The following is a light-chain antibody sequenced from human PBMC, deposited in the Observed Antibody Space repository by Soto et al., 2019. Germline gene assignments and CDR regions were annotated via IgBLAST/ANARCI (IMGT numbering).Light chain of an antibody. CDR3: CSYAGSSTGV. CDR1: SSDVGSYNL. J-gene: IGLJ3*02. V-gene: IGLV2-23*02. CDR2: EVS. Sequence: QPVLTQPASVSGSPGQSITISCTGTSSDVGSYNLVSWYQQHPGKAPKLMIYEVSKRPSGVSNRFSGSKSGNTASLTISGLQAEDEADYYCCSYAGSSTGVFGGGTQLTVL.